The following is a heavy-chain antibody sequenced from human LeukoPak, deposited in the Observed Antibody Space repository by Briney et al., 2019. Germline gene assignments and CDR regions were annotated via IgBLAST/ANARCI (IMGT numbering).Heavy chain of an antibody. J-gene: IGHJ4*02. CDR3: ARGSGITMVRGHTDY. V-gene: IGHV3-9*01. Sequence: GGSLRLSCAASGFTFDDYAMHWVRQAPGKGLEGVSGISWNSGSIGYADSVKGRFTISRDNAKNSLYLQMNSLRAEDTALYYCARGSGITMVRGHTDYWGQGTLVTVSS. CDR2: ISWNSGSI. CDR1: GFTFDDYA. D-gene: IGHD3-10*01.